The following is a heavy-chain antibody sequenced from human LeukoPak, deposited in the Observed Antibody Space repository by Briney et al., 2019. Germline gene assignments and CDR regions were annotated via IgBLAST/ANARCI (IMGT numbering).Heavy chain of an antibody. V-gene: IGHV5-51*01. CDR2: IFPGDSDT. CDR3: ARSPGYCSGGTCHSDY. D-gene: IGHD2-15*01. J-gene: IGHJ4*02. Sequence: GESLKISCKGSGYSFTSYWIGWVRQMPGKGLEWMGIIFPGDSDTRYSPSLQGQVTISVDKSSSTAYLQWSSLQASDTAMYYCARSPGYCSGGTCHSDYWGQGTLVTVSS. CDR1: GYSFTSYW.